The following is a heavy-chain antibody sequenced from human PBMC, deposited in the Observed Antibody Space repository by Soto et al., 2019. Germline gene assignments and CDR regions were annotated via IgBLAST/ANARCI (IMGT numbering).Heavy chain of an antibody. V-gene: IGHV1-18*01. J-gene: IGHJ4*02. Sequence: QVQLVQSGAEVKKPGASVKVSCKASGYTFTSYGISWVRQAPGQGLEWMGWISAYNRNTNYAQRLKGRVTMTTYTSTSTAYMELRSLRSDDTAVYYWARVIAAAADFDYWGQGTLVTASS. D-gene: IGHD6-13*01. CDR3: ARVIAAAADFDY. CDR2: ISAYNRNT. CDR1: GYTFTSYG.